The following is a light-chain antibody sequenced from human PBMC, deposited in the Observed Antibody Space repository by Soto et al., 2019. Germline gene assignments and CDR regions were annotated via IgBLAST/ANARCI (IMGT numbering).Light chain of an antibody. CDR2: WAS. V-gene: IGKV4-1*01. Sequence: DIVMTQSPDSLAVSLGERATINCKSSQSVLYSSNNKNYLAWYQQKQGQPPKLLIYWASTRESGVPDRFSGSGSGTDFTLTISSLQAEDVAVYYCQQYFITPPSFGQGTKVEIK. J-gene: IGKJ1*01. CDR1: QSVLYSSNNKNY. CDR3: QQYFITPPS.